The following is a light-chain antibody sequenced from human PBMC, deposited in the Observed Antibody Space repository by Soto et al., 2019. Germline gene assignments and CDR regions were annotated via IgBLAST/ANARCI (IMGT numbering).Light chain of an antibody. CDR3: QHSYGTLTWP. CDR2: AAS. Sequence: DIQMTQSPSSLSAFVGDRVTITCRASESIGRSLNWYQQKQGQAPKLLIYAASRLQSWVPSRFSGSGSGTDFTLTINSLQPEDFAYYYCQHSYGTLTWPFGQGTKVEIK. J-gene: IGKJ1*01. V-gene: IGKV1-39*01. CDR1: ESIGRS.